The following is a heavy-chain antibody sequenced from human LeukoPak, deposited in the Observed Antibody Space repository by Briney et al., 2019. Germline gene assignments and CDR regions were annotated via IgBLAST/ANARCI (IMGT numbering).Heavy chain of an antibody. V-gene: IGHV3-30*18. CDR1: GFTFSSYG. Sequence: GRSLRLSCAASGFTFSSYGMHWVRQAPGKGLEWVAVISYDGSNKYYADSVKGRFTISRDNSKNTLYLQMNSLRAEDTAVYYCAKDQGSGWYGFDYWGQGTLVTVSS. CDR2: ISYDGSNK. D-gene: IGHD6-19*01. J-gene: IGHJ4*02. CDR3: AKDQGSGWYGFDY.